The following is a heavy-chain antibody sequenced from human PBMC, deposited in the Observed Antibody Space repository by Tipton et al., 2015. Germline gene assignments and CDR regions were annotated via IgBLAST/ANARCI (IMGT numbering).Heavy chain of an antibody. CDR3: ARSENYYGSGSPLDY. D-gene: IGHD3-10*01. CDR2: ISGYNGNA. J-gene: IGHJ4*02. CDR1: GYFFTNYG. Sequence: QSGAEVKRPGASVKVSCKASGYFFTNYGITWVRQAPGQGLEWMGWISGYNGNANSAQKFQDRVTMTMDMSTSTAYMELRSLRSDDTAVYYCARSENYYGSGSPLDYWGQGTLVTVSS. V-gene: IGHV1-18*01.